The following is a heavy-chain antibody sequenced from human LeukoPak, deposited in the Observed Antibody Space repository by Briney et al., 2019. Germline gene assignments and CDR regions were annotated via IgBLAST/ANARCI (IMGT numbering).Heavy chain of an antibody. Sequence: GWSLRLSCAASGFTLSSYSMNWVRLAPGKGLEWVSYISSSSPHIYYADSVKGRFTISRDNARNSLYLQMNSLRAEDTAIYYCARSEHSSSSFDYWGQGTLVTVSS. CDR2: ISSSSPHI. CDR1: GFTLSSYS. V-gene: IGHV3-21*01. D-gene: IGHD6-6*01. CDR3: ARSEHSSSSFDY. J-gene: IGHJ4*02.